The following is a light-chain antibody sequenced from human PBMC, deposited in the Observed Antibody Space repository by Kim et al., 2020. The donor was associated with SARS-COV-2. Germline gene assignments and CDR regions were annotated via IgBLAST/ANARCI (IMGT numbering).Light chain of an antibody. CDR3: LQHNTSPLT. J-gene: IGKJ5*01. CDR2: AAS. Sequence: DIQMTQSPSSLSASVGDRVNISCRASQAIGLDLAWYQQRPGKAPERLIYAASRLQNGGPSRFSGSGYGTVFTLTISSLQPEDFASYYCLQHNTSPLTFGQGTRLEIK. CDR1: QAIGLD. V-gene: IGKV1-17*01.